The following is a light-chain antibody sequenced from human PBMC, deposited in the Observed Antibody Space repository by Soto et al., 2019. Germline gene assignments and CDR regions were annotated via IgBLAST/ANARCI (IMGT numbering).Light chain of an antibody. CDR2: TAS. CDR3: QQSSNWPRT. CDR1: QSVSDY. J-gene: IGKJ1*01. Sequence: EIVITQSPATLSVSPGDRTTLSCRASQSVSDYLAWYQQTPGQPPRLLIYTASTRATGIPARFSGSGSGTEFTLTISSLQSEDFAVYYCQQSSNWPRTLGQGTKVDIK. V-gene: IGKV3-15*01.